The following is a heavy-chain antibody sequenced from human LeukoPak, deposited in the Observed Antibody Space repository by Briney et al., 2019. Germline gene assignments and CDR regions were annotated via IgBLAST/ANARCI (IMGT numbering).Heavy chain of an antibody. D-gene: IGHD1-26*01. V-gene: IGHV4-4*02. CDR3: ARHRRYGGNFDY. CDR2: TSHSGRT. CDR1: GGSISSSNW. J-gene: IGHJ4*02. Sequence: SETLPLTCAVSGGSISSSNWWSWVRQPPGKGLEWIGETSHSGRTNYNPSLKRRVTISVDRTKNQFSLKLSSVTAADTAVYYCARHRRYGGNFDYWGQGTLVTVSS.